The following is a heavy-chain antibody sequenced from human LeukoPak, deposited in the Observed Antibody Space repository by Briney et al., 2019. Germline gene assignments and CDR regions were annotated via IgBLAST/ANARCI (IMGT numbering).Heavy chain of an antibody. CDR3: VKGMEDYDILTGVLDV. CDR2: ISSNGGST. CDR1: GFTFSSYA. Sequence: AGGSLRLSCSASGFTFSSYAMHWVRQAPGKGQEYVSAISSNGGSTYYADSVKGRFTISRDNSKNTLYLQMSSLRAEDTAVYYCVKGMEDYDILTGVLDVWGQGTTVTVSS. J-gene: IGHJ6*02. D-gene: IGHD3-9*01. V-gene: IGHV3-64D*06.